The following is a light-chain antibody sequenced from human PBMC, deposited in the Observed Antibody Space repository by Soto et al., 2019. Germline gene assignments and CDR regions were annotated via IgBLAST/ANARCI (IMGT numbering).Light chain of an antibody. J-gene: IGLJ3*02. CDR2: EVS. Sequence: QSALTQPASVSGSPGQSITISCTGTSRDDGGYNYVSWYQQHPGKAPKLMIYEVSNRPSGVSNRFSGSKSGNTASLTISGLQTEDEADYYCSSYTSSSTRVFGGGTKLTVL. V-gene: IGLV2-14*01. CDR3: SSYTSSSTRV. CDR1: SRDDGGYNY.